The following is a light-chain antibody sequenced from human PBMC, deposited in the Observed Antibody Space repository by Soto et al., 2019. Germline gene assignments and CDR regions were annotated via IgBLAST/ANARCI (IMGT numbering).Light chain of an antibody. Sequence: SYELTQPPSVSVAPGQTARITCGGNNIGSKSVHWYQQKPGQAPVLVVYDDRDRPSGIPERFPGSNSGNSATLTISRVEAGDEADYYCQVWDSSSDHYVFGTGTKVTVL. J-gene: IGLJ1*01. CDR1: NIGSKS. CDR3: QVWDSSSDHYV. CDR2: DDR. V-gene: IGLV3-21*02.